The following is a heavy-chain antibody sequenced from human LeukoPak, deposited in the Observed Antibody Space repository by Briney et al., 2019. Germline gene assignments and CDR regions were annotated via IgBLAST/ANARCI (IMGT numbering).Heavy chain of an antibody. CDR3: ATHHQYSNYRAFDI. CDR2: ISSSSSYI. CDR1: GFTFSSYS. Sequence: GGSLRLSCAASGFTFSSYSMNWVRQAPGKGLEWVSSISSSSSYIYYADSVKGRFTISRDNAKNSLYLQMNSLRAEDTAVYYCATHHQYSNYRAFDIWGQGTMVTVSS. J-gene: IGHJ3*02. D-gene: IGHD4-11*01. V-gene: IGHV3-21*01.